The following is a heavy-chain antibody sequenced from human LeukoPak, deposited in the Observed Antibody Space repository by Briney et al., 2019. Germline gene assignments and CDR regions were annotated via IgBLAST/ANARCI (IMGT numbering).Heavy chain of an antibody. CDR2: ISSSGSTI. CDR3: SLHYYYYYMDV. Sequence: GGSLRLSCAASGFTLSSSYAMSWVRQAPGKGLEWVSYISSSGSTIYYADSVKGRFTISRDNAKNSLYLQMNSLRAEDTAVYYCSLHYYYYYMDVWGKGTTVTVSS. CDR1: GFTLSSSYA. J-gene: IGHJ6*03. V-gene: IGHV3-48*03.